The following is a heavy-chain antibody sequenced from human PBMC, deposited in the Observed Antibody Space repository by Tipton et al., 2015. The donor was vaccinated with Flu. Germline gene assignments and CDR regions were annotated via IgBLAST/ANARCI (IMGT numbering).Heavy chain of an antibody. CDR2: TYYSGST. Sequence: TLSLTCTVSGGSISSGGYYWGWIRQPPGKGLEWIGSTYYSGSTYYNPSLKSRVTISVDTSKNQFSLKLSSVTAADTAVYYCASVSSGYSRTDAFDIWGQGTMVTVSS. D-gene: IGHD3-22*01. CDR3: ASVSSGYSRTDAFDI. CDR1: GGSISSGGYY. J-gene: IGHJ3*02. V-gene: IGHV4-39*07.